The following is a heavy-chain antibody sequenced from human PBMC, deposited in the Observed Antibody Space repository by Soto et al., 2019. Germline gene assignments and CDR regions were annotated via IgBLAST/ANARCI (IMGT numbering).Heavy chain of an antibody. CDR1: GYTFTSYD. D-gene: IGHD2-2*01. CDR3: AVVPAATPVGALDI. CDR2: MNPNSGNT. Sequence: ASVKVSCTASGYTFTSYDINWVRQATGQGLEWMGWMNPNSGNTGYAQKFQGRVTMTRNTSISTAYMELSSLRSEDTAVYYCAVVPAATPVGALDIWGQGTMVTVSS. J-gene: IGHJ3*02. V-gene: IGHV1-8*01.